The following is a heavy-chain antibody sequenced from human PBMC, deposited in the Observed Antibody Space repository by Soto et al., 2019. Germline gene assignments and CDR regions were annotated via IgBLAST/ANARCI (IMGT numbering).Heavy chain of an antibody. V-gene: IGHV3-33*01. CDR1: GFTFSSYG. CDR2: ILYDGSKK. D-gene: IGHD6-19*01. J-gene: IGHJ4*02. Sequence: QVQLVESGGGVVQPGRSLRLSCAASGFTFSSYGMHWVRQAPGKGLEWVAVILYDGSKKYYADYVKGRFTVSRDNSKNTLYLQMNSLRAEDTAVYYCAGPRYNSGWLVDYWGQGTLVTVSS. CDR3: AGPRYNSGWLVDY.